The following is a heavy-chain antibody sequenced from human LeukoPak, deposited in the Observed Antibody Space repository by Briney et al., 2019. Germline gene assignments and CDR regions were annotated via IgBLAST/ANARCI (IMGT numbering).Heavy chain of an antibody. CDR1: GLTFSSYW. Sequence: GGSLRLSCAASGLTFSSYWMHWVRQAPGKGLVWVSRISSDGSSINYADFVKGRFTISRDNAKNTLYLQMNSLRAEDTAVYYCVRDSGSSEYYFDYWGQGTLVTVSS. CDR3: VRDSGSSEYYFDY. D-gene: IGHD1-26*01. V-gene: IGHV3-74*01. CDR2: ISSDGSSI. J-gene: IGHJ4*02.